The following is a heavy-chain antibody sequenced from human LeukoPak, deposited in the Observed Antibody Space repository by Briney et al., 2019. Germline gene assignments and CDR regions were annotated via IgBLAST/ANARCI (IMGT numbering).Heavy chain of an antibody. CDR3: ARSFGPYSNDLPFDP. V-gene: IGHV1-8*01. J-gene: IGHJ5*02. CDR1: GYTFTSYD. CDR2: MNPNSGNT. D-gene: IGHD4-11*01. Sequence: ASVKVSCKASGYTFTSYDITWVRQATGQGLEWMGWMNPNSGNTGYAQKFQGRVTMTRNTSISTAYMELSSLRSEDTAVYYCARSFGPYSNDLPFDPWGQGTLVTVSS.